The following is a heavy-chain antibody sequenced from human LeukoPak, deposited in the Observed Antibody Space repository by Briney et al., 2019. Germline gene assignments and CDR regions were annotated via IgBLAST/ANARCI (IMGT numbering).Heavy chain of an antibody. D-gene: IGHD3-22*01. J-gene: IGHJ4*02. V-gene: IGHV3-30*18. Sequence: GGSLRLSCAASGFTFSSYGMHWVRQAPGKGLEWVAVISYDGSNKYYADSVKGRFTISRDNSKNTLYLQMNSLRAGDTAVYYCAKFGYYDSSGYRNPFDYWGQGTLVTVSS. CDR3: AKFGYYDSSGYRNPFDY. CDR1: GFTFSSYG. CDR2: ISYDGSNK.